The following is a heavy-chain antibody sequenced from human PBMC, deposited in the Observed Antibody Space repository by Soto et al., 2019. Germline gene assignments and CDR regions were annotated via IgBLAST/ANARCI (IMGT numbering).Heavy chain of an antibody. CDR1: GFAFTDSA. CDR3: AKDLVVYDSGWAIHS. CDR2: ISYSSSNI. J-gene: IGHJ4*02. Sequence: GGSLRLSCAASGFAFTDSAMHWVRLAPGKGLEWVALISYSSSNIYYADSVKGRFTISRDNSKNTLYLQMNSLRPDDTAVYYCAKDLVVYDSGWAIHSWGTGTLVTV. D-gene: IGHD5-12*01. V-gene: IGHV3-30-3*01.